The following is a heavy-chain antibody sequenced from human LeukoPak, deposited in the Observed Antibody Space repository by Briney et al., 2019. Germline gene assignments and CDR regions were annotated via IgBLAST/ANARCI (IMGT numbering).Heavy chain of an antibody. Sequence: ASVKVSCKASGYTFTSYAMNWVRQAPGQGLEWMGWINTNTGNPTYAQGFTARFVFSLDTSVSTAYLQISSLKAEDTAVYYCARVFTSGWYGPSLYYFDYWGQGTLVTVSS. CDR2: INTNTGNP. J-gene: IGHJ4*02. V-gene: IGHV7-4-1*02. CDR1: GYTFTSYA. CDR3: ARVFTSGWYGPSLYYFDY. D-gene: IGHD6-19*01.